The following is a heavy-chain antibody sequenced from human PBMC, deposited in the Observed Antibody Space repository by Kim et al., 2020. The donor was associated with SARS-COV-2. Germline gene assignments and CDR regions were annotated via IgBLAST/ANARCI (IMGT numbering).Heavy chain of an antibody. CDR3: ASLQPYYYYGMDV. CDR1: GFTFSSYS. J-gene: IGHJ6*02. D-gene: IGHD4-4*01. V-gene: IGHV3-21*01. Sequence: GGSLRLSCAASGFTFSSYSMNWVRQAPGKGLEWVSSISSSSSYIYYADSVKGRFTISRDNAKNSLYLQMNSLRAEDTAVYYCASLQPYYYYGMDVWGQGTTVTVSS. CDR2: ISSSSSYI.